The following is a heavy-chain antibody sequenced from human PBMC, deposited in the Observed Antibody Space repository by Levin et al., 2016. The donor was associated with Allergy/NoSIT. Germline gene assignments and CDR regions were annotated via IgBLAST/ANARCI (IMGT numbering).Heavy chain of an antibody. J-gene: IGHJ4*02. D-gene: IGHD6-13*01. CDR2: ISAYNDDT. CDR1: GYTFTSYG. Sequence: ASVKVSCKASGYTFTSYGISWVRQAPGQGFEWMGWISAYNDDTIYAQKFQGRVTMTTDTSTSTAYMELRSLRSDDTAVYYCARDPPAYSSSWSDFDYWGQGTLVTVSS. CDR3: ARDPPAYSSSWSDFDY. V-gene: IGHV1-18*01.